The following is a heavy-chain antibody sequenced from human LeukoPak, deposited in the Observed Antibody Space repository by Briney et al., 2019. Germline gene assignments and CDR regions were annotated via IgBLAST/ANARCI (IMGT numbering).Heavy chain of an antibody. Sequence: TLSLTCTVSGGSISSGSYYWSWIRQPAGKGLEWIGRIYTSGSTNYNPSLKSRVTISVDTSKNQFSLKLSSVTAADTAVYYCARTRVDTAMVSNWFDPWGQGTLVTVSS. D-gene: IGHD5-18*01. J-gene: IGHJ5*02. V-gene: IGHV4-61*02. CDR2: IYTSGST. CDR3: ARTRVDTAMVSNWFDP. CDR1: GGSISSGSYY.